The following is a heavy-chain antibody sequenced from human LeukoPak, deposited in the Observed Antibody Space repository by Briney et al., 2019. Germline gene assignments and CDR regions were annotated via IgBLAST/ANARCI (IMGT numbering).Heavy chain of an antibody. CDR3: ARLEGDGYSTGWFDP. V-gene: IGHV4-39*07. CDR2: IYYSGST. D-gene: IGHD5-24*01. CDR1: GGSISSSSYY. Sequence: SETLSLTCTVSGGSISSSSYYWGWIRQPPGKGLEWIGSIYYSGSTYYNPSLKSRVTISVDTSKNQFSLKLSSVTAADTAVYYCARLEGDGYSTGWFDPWGQGTLVTVSS. J-gene: IGHJ5*02.